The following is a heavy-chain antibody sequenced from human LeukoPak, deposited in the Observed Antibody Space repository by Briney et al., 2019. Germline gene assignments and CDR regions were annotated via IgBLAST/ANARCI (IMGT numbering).Heavy chain of an antibody. J-gene: IGHJ4*02. CDR1: GGTFSSYA. CDR2: IIPIFGTA. Sequence: SVKVSCKASGGTFSSYAISWVRQAPGQGLEWMGRIIPIFGTANYAQTFQGRVTITTDESTSTAYMELRSLRSDDTAVYYCARDRAVVVAATDYWGQGTLVTVSS. D-gene: IGHD2-15*01. V-gene: IGHV1-69*05. CDR3: ARDRAVVVAATDY.